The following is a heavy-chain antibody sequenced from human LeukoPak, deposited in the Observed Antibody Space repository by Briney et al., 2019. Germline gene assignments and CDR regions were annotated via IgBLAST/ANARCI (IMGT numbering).Heavy chain of an antibody. CDR2: IYSDNT. CDR1: GFTFSSNS. CDR3: ARRAGAYSHPYDY. Sequence: PGGSLRLSCTVSGFTFSSNSMSWVRQAPGKGLEWVPFIYSDNTHNSDPVHGRFTISRDNSKNTLYLQMSSLRAEDTAVYYCARRAGAYSHPYDYWGQGTLVTVSS. V-gene: IGHV3-53*01. J-gene: IGHJ4*02. D-gene: IGHD4/OR15-4a*01.